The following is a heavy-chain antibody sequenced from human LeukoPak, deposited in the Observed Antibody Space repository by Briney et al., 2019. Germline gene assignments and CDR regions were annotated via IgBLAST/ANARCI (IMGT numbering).Heavy chain of an antibody. CDR3: ARVGYSYGLVYFDY. CDR2: ISSSGSTI. Sequence: GGSLRLSCAASGFTFSSYEMNWVRQDPGKGLEWVSYISSSGSTIYYADSVKGRFTISRDNAKNSLYLQMNSLRAEDTAVYYCARVGYSYGLVYFDYWGQGTLVTVSS. CDR1: GFTFSSYE. V-gene: IGHV3-48*03. J-gene: IGHJ4*02. D-gene: IGHD5-18*01.